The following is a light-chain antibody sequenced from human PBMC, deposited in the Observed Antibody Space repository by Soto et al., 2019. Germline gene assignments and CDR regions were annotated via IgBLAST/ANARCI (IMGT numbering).Light chain of an antibody. CDR1: QGLVYGDGNIF. CDR3: MQGTHWPWT. Sequence: DVVMTQSPLSLSVTLGQPASISCRSPQGLVYGDGNIFLNWFHQRPGQSPRRLIYMISKRDSGVPDRLSGSGSGTDFTLTISRVEAEDVGVYYCMQGTHWPWTFGQGTKVEMK. V-gene: IGKV2-30*01. CDR2: MIS. J-gene: IGKJ1*01.